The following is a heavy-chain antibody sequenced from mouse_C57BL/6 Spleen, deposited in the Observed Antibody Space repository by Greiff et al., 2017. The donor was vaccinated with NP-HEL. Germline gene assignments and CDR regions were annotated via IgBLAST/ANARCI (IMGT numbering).Heavy chain of an antibody. CDR2: IYPRSGNT. Sequence: ESGAELARPGASVKLSCKASGYTFTSYGISWVQQRPGQGLEWIGEIYPRSGNTYYNEKFKGKATLTADKSSSTAYMGLRSLTSEESAVYFCARGRDSSGYWAMDYWGQGTSVTVSS. J-gene: IGHJ4*01. D-gene: IGHD3-2*02. CDR3: ARGRDSSGYWAMDY. V-gene: IGHV1-81*01. CDR1: GYTFTSYG.